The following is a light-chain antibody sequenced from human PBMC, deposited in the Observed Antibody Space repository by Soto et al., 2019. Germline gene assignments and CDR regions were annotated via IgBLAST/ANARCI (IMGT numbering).Light chain of an antibody. CDR2: HVT. V-gene: IGLV2-14*03. CDR1: SSDIGHYDY. Sequence: QSALTQPASVSGSPGQSITISCTGTSSDIGHYDYVSWYQQHPGKAPKLMIYHVTYRPSGVSNRYSGSKSGNSASLTISGLQADDEADYFCCSLTTSHTYVFGSGTKVTVL. J-gene: IGLJ1*01. CDR3: CSLTTSHTYV.